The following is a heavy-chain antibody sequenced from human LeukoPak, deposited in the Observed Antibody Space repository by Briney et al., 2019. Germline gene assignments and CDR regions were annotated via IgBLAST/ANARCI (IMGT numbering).Heavy chain of an antibody. Sequence: GGSLRLSCAASGFTFSSYTMSWVRQAPGKGLEWVSTITTSDGNTYYAESVKGRFTISRDNSKNTLYLQMNSLRAEDTAVYYCAKRFRGTSGLYYFDSWGQGTLVTVSS. CDR3: AKRFRGTSGLYYFDS. D-gene: IGHD2/OR15-2a*01. CDR2: ITTSDGNT. J-gene: IGHJ4*02. V-gene: IGHV3-23*01. CDR1: GFTFSSYT.